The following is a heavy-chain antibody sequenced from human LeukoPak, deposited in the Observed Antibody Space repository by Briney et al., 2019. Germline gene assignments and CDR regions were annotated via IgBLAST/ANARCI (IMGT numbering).Heavy chain of an antibody. CDR1: GFTFSSYA. J-gene: IGHJ3*02. Sequence: AGSLKLSCAASGFTFSSYAMHWVRQASGKGLEWVGRIKSKTGGGTTDYAAPVKGRFTISRDDSKNTLYLQMNSLKTEDTAVYYCTREAEDYYDSSGYYPEAFDIWGQGTMVTVSS. D-gene: IGHD3-22*01. CDR3: TREAEDYYDSSGYYPEAFDI. CDR2: IKSKTGGGTT. V-gene: IGHV3-15*01.